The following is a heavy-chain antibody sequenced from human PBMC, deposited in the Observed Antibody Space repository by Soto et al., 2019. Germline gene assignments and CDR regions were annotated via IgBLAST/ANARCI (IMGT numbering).Heavy chain of an antibody. CDR1: GFTLNDYG. CDR2: ISGYDGNT. V-gene: IGHV1-18*01. J-gene: IGHJ4*02. D-gene: IGHD2-15*01. Sequence: ASVKVSCKASGFTLNDYGVSWVRQAPGQGLEWLGWISGYDGNTNFAQKYEGRVTMTIDSSTSTAYMELRNLRPEDTAIYYCVKQAHGLDGVAFDYWGQGTQVTVSS. CDR3: VKQAHGLDGVAFDY.